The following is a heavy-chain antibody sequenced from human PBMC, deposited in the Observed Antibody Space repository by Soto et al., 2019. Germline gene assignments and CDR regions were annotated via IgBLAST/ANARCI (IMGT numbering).Heavy chain of an antibody. D-gene: IGHD3-3*01. CDR1: VVSVSSGFYY. V-gene: IGHV4-61*01. CDR2: IYYSGNT. Sequence: PSETLSLTCTFSVVSVSSGFYYCSWIRQPPGKGLEWIGYIYYSGNTDYNPSLKSRVIISVDTSKSQFSLRLSSVTAADTAVYYCATIRTILDPAFEYWGQGTRVIVS. CDR3: ATIRTILDPAFEY. J-gene: IGHJ4*02.